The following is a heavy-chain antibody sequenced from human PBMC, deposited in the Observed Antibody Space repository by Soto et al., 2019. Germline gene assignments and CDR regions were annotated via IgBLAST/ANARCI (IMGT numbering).Heavy chain of an antibody. CDR3: ASSVDYGFGGY. CDR1: GGSISSYY. D-gene: IGHD3-16*01. Sequence: SETLSLTCTVSGGSISSYYWSWIRQPPGKGLEWIGYIYYSGSTNYNPSLKSRVTISVDTSKNQFSLKLSSVTAADTAVYYCASSVDYGFGGYWGQGTLVTVSS. J-gene: IGHJ4*02. CDR2: IYYSGST. V-gene: IGHV4-59*08.